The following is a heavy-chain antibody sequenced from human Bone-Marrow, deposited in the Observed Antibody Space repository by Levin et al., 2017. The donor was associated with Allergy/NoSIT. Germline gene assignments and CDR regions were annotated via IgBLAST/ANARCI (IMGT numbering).Heavy chain of an antibody. J-gene: IGHJ4*02. CDR1: GFIFNTYS. CDR3: AAATYNYGPYYLDY. CDR2: LNSRGLYI. D-gene: IGHD5-18*01. Sequence: GGSLRLSCTVSGFIFNTYSINWVRQSPGKGLEWVSSLNSRGLYIYYADSLKGRFTVSRDTSNNSLYLDMSDLRAADTAVYFCAAATYNYGPYYLDYWGRGTPVTVSS. V-gene: IGHV3-21*01.